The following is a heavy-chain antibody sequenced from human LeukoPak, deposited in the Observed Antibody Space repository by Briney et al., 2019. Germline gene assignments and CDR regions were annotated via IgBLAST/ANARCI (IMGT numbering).Heavy chain of an antibody. D-gene: IGHD6-6*01. CDR3: ARGRAARPYFDY. J-gene: IGHJ4*02. Sequence: SETLSLTCAVSGGSISSGGYSWSWIRQPPGKGLEWIGEINHSGSTNYNPSLKSRVTISVDTSKNQFSLKLSSVTAADTAVYYCARGRAARPYFDYWGQGTLVTVSS. V-gene: IGHV4-34*01. CDR1: GGSISSGGYS. CDR2: INHSGST.